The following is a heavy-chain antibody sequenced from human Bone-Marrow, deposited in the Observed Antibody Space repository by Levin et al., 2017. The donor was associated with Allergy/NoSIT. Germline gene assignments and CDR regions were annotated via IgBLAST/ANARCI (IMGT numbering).Heavy chain of an antibody. D-gene: IGHD3-16*01. CDR2: INTNTGKP. CDR1: GYIFTNYP. V-gene: IGHV7-4-1*02. Sequence: ASVKVSCKASGYIFTNYPVNWVRQAPGQGLEWMGWINTNTGKPTYAPGFKGRFVLSLDTSGRTSYLQITSLKAEDTAIYFCARGMIFWGSYPGSDHWGQGTLVLVSS. J-gene: IGHJ4*02. CDR3: ARGMIFWGSYPGSDH.